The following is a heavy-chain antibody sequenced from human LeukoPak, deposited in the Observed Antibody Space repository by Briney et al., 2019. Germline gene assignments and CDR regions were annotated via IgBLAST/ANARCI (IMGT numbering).Heavy chain of an antibody. J-gene: IGHJ4*02. CDR2: INAGNGNT. CDR3: ASGNCSGGSCFYYFDY. CDR1: GYTFTSCA. D-gene: IGHD2-15*01. Sequence: ASVKVSCKASGYTFTSCAMHWVRQAPGQRLEWMGWINAGNGNTKYSQKFQGRVTITRDTSASTAYMELSSLRSEDTAVYYCASGNCSGGSCFYYFDYWGQGTLVTVSS. V-gene: IGHV1-3*01.